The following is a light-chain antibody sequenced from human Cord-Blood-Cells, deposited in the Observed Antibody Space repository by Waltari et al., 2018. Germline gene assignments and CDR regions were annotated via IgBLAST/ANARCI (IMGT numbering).Light chain of an antibody. V-gene: IGKV1-33*01. CDR2: DAS. J-gene: IGKJ2*01. CDR1: QDTRNY. CDR3: QQYDTLPRT. Sequence: IQMNQSPSSLSASVGDRVTITRQASQDTRNYLNLYQQKPGKAPKLLFYDASNLETGVPSRFSGSGSGTEFTFTSSSLQPEDIATYYCQQYDTLPRTFGQGTKLEIK.